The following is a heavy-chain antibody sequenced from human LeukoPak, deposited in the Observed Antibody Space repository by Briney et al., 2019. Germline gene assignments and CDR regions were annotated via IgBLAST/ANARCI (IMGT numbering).Heavy chain of an antibody. D-gene: IGHD1-26*01. Sequence: ASVKVSCKASGYTFTGYYMHWVRQAPGQGLEWMGWINPNSGGTNYAQKFQGRVTMTRDTSISTAYMELSRLRSDDTAVYYCASFIVGATAIDDAFDIWGQGTMVTVSS. CDR1: GYTFTGYY. V-gene: IGHV1-2*02. CDR2: INPNSGGT. CDR3: ASFIVGATAIDDAFDI. J-gene: IGHJ3*02.